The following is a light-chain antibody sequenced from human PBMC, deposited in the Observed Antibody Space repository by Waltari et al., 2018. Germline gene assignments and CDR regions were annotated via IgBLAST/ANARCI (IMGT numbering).Light chain of an antibody. CDR1: RDITNF. J-gene: IGKJ5*01. CDR3: QQYDDVPIT. CDR2: EAS. Sequence: DIQMTQSHAPLSASVGDRVDITCQATRDITNFLSWFQQKSGRTPRLLIYEASILDTWVPSRFSGRGSGTHFTLTINDVQPEDSATYVCQQYDDVPITFGQVTRLDI. V-gene: IGKV1-33*01.